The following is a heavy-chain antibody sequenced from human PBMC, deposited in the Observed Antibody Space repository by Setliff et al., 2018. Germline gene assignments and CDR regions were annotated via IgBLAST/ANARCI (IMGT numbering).Heavy chain of an antibody. CDR2: IRHDGNNK. Sequence: HPGGSLRLSCATSGFSFSNYGMHWVRQAPGKGLEWVSFIRHDGNNKYYKDSVRGRFTISRDNSKNTVYLQMSSLRPEDTAVYFCAKELIEVLMTGLEFWGQGAMVTVS. D-gene: IGHD3-22*01. J-gene: IGHJ4*02. CDR1: GFSFSNYG. CDR3: AKELIEVLMTGLEF. V-gene: IGHV3-30*02.